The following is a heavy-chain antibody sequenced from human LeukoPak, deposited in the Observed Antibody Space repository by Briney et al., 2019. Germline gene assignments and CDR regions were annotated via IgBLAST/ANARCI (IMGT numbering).Heavy chain of an antibody. CDR1: GLNFDDSA. V-gene: IGHV3-43*02. CDR3: AKESGKFDY. J-gene: IGHJ4*02. CDR2: ISADGGST. Sequence: GGSLRLSCVASGLNFDDSAMHWVRQAPGKGLEWVSLISADGGSTFSADSVKGRFSISRGNSKNSLYLQMNRLRSEDTAMYYCAKESGKFDYWGQGTLVAVSS.